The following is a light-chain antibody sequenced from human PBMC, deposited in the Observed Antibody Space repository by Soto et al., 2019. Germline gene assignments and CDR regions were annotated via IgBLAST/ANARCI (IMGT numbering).Light chain of an antibody. J-gene: IGLJ3*02. V-gene: IGLV2-14*01. CDR2: EVS. CDR3: TSYSRYRVLV. Sequence: QSVLAQPASVSGALGQSITISCTGTSSDIGGYKYVSWHQQHPGKAPKLIIFEVSNRPSGVSDRFSGSNSGNTASLTISGLQAEDEADYYCTSYSRYRVLVFGGGTKVTVL. CDR1: SSDIGGYKY.